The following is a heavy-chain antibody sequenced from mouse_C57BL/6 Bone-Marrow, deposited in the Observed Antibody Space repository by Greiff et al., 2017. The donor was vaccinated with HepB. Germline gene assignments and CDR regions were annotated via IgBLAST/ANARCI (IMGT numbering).Heavy chain of an antibody. D-gene: IGHD2-2*01. Sequence: VQLKESGPGLAKPSQTLSLTCSVTGYSITSYYWNWIRQFPGNKLEYMGYISYSGSTYYNPSLNSRISITRDTSKNQYYLQLNSVTTEDTATYYCARYDGNDPRWYFDVWGTGTTVTVSS. CDR3: ARYDGNDPRWYFDV. CDR2: ISYSGST. CDR1: GYSITSYY. J-gene: IGHJ1*03. V-gene: IGHV3-8*01.